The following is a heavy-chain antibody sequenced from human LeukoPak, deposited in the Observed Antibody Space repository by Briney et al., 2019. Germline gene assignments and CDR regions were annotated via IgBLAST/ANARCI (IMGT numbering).Heavy chain of an antibody. CDR1: RFTLSTYW. CDR2: IKQDGSQK. D-gene: IGHD1-26*01. Sequence: GSLRLSCAASRFTLSTYWMSWVRQAPGKGLEWVAHIKQDGSQKYYVDSVKGRFTISRDSAKNSPYLQMNSLRAEDTAVYYCARDGSSGRGYYYYYGMDVWGEGTTVTVSS. J-gene: IGHJ6*04. V-gene: IGHV3-7*03. CDR3: ARDGSSGRGYYYYYGMDV.